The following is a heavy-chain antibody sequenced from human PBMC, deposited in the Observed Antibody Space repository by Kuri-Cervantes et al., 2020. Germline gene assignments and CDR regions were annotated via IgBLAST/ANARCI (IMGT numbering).Heavy chain of an antibody. V-gene: IGHV1-3*03. D-gene: IGHD2-21*01. CDR2: INGGNGNT. Sequence: ASVKVSCKASGYTFTSYAIHWVRQAPGQRLEWMGWINGGNGNTKYSQNFQGRVTITRDTSASTAYMELSSLRAEDMAVYYCARDRGSAYSFDVWGQGTMVTVSS. CDR1: GYTFTSYA. J-gene: IGHJ3*01. CDR3: ARDRGSAYSFDV.